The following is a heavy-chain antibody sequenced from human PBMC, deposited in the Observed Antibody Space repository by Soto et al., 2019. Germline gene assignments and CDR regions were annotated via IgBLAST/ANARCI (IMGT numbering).Heavy chain of an antibody. CDR3: ARSHTYDILTEYGMDF. CDR1: GGTFSSYA. V-gene: IGHV1-69*01. D-gene: IGHD3-9*01. J-gene: IGHJ6*02. CDR2: IIPIFGTA. Sequence: QVQLVQSGAEVKKPGSSVKVSCKASGGTFSSYAISWVRQAPGQGLEWMGGIIPIFGTANYAQKFQGRVTITADEPTSTAYMELSSLKSEDTAVYYCARSHTYDILTEYGMDFWGQGTTVTVSS.